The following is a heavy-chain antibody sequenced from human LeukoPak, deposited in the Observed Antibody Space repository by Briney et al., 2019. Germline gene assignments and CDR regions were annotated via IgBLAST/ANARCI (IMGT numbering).Heavy chain of an antibody. Sequence: GGSLRLSYAASGFTFSSYWMHWVRQAPGKGLVWVSHIKSDGITLTYADSVKGRFTISRDNAKNTLYLQMNSLRAEDTAVYYCLRDLNWSLDQWGQGTLVTVSS. CDR3: LRDLNWSLDQ. CDR1: GFTFSSYW. D-gene: IGHD1-20*01. J-gene: IGHJ4*02. V-gene: IGHV3-74*01. CDR2: IKSDGITL.